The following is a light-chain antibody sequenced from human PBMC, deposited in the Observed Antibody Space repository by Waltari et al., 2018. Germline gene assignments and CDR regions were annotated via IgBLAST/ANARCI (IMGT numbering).Light chain of an antibody. V-gene: IGKV3-20*01. CDR3: QKYGSSILYT. CDR1: QSLTKRY. Sequence: VLTQSPDTLSLSPGERATLSCRASQSLTKRYLAWYQQKPGQAPRLLIYGPSSRAAGIPDRVSGSGSGTDFTLTISRLETEDSVVYYCQKYGSSILYTFGQGTKLEIK. CDR2: GPS. J-gene: IGKJ2*01.